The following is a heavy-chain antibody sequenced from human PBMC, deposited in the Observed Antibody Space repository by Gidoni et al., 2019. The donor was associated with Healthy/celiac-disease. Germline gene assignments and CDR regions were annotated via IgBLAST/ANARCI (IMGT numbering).Heavy chain of an antibody. V-gene: IGHV3-30*03. CDR2: ISYDGSNK. D-gene: IGHD2-8*01. J-gene: IGHJ6*02. CDR3: AAELGSLMVYAIVYGMDV. Sequence: QVQLVESGGGVVQPGRSLRLSCAASGFTFSSYGMHWVRQAPGKGLEWVAVISYDGSNKYYADSVKGRFTISRDNSKNTLYLQMNSLRAEDTAVYYCAAELGSLMVYAIVYGMDVWGQGTTVTVSS. CDR1: GFTFSSYG.